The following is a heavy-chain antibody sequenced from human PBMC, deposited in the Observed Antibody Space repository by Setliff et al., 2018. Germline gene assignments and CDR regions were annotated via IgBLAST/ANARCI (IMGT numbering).Heavy chain of an antibody. Sequence: GGSLRLSCEVSGFTFDNHAMHWVRQAPGKGLEWVSGINWSGEIIGYADSVKGRFTFSRDNAKNSLFLEMNSLTVDDTALYYCVRDISSASGILDFWGQGTLVTAPQ. CDR3: VRDISSASGILDF. CDR1: GFTFDNHA. D-gene: IGHD3-3*01. V-gene: IGHV3-9*01. CDR2: INWSGEII. J-gene: IGHJ4*02.